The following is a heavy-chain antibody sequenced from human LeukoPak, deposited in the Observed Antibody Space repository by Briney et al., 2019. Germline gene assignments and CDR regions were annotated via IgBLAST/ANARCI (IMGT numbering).Heavy chain of an antibody. J-gene: IGHJ3*02. CDR2: ISSSSSYI. Sequence: GGSLRLSCAGSGFPFSIYGMNWVRQAPGKGLEWVSSISSSSSYIYYADSVKGRFTISRDNAKNSLYLQMNSLRAEDTAVYYCARDHDYGDYGVADAFDIWGQGTMVTVSS. CDR3: ARDHDYGDYGVADAFDI. V-gene: IGHV3-21*01. D-gene: IGHD4-17*01. CDR1: GFPFSIYG.